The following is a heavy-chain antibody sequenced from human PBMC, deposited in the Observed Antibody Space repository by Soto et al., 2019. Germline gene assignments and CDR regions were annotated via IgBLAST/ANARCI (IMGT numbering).Heavy chain of an antibody. CDR2: IIPIFGTA. CDR1: GGTFSSYA. J-gene: IGHJ6*02. CDR3: ARADRFDFWSGYYPTEGDYYYGMDV. D-gene: IGHD3-3*01. Sequence: SVKVSCKASGGTFSSYAISWVRQAPGQGLEWMGGIIPIFGTANYAQKFQGRVTITADESTSTAYMELSSLRSEDTAVYYCARADRFDFWSGYYPTEGDYYYGMDVWGQGTTVTVSS. V-gene: IGHV1-69*13.